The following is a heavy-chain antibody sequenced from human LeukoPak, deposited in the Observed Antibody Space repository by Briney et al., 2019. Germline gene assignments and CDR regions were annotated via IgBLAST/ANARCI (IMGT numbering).Heavy chain of an antibody. V-gene: IGHV3-74*01. D-gene: IGHD6-19*01. CDR2: VNTDGRTT. Sequence: PGGSLRLSCAASGFPFNNYWIHWVRQAPGKGLMRAPSVNTDGRTTRYAASVQGRFTISRDNAKNTLSLQMNSLRDDDTAVYYCARAGASGWYAAGWFDPWGQGTLVTVSS. J-gene: IGHJ5*02. CDR3: ARAGASGWYAAGWFDP. CDR1: GFPFNNYW.